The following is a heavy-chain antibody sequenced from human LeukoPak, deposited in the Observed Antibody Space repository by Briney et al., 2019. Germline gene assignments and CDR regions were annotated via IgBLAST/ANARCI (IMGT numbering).Heavy chain of an antibody. CDR1: GFTFSSHW. Sequence: GGSLRLSCAASGFTFSSHWMSWVRQAPGKGLEWVANIKEDGSVKQYADSVKGRFTISRDNAKNSLYLQMNSLRAEDTAVYYCSAGPFFDYWGQGNLVTVSS. CDR3: SAGPFFDY. J-gene: IGHJ4*02. D-gene: IGHD6-13*01. CDR2: IKEDGSVK. V-gene: IGHV3-7*01.